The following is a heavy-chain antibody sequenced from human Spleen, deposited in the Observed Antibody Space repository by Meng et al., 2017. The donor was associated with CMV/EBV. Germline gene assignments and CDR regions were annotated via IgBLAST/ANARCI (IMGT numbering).Heavy chain of an antibody. J-gene: IGHJ4*02. V-gene: IGHV1-69*10. D-gene: IGHD4-17*01. Sequence: SVKVSCKASGGTFSSYAISWVRQAPGQGLEWMGGIIPILGIANYAQKFQGRVTITADKSTSTAYMELRGLRSDDAAVYYCARGIGASGYYFDNWGQGTLVTVSS. CDR3: ARGIGASGYYFDN. CDR2: IIPILGIA. CDR1: GGTFSSYA.